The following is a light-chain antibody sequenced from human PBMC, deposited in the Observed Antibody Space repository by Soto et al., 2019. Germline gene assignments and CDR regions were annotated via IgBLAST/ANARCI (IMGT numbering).Light chain of an antibody. Sequence: DIQMTQSPSTLYASVEDRVTITCRASQSISSWLAWYQQKPGKAPKLLIYKASSLESGVPSRFSGSGSGTEFTLTISSLQPDDFATYYCQQYSTYSRTFGQGTKVEVK. CDR2: KAS. CDR1: QSISSW. CDR3: QQYSTYSRT. J-gene: IGKJ1*01. V-gene: IGKV1-5*03.